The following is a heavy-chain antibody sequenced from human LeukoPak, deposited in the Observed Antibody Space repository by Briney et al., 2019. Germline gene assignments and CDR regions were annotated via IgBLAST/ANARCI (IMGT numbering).Heavy chain of an antibody. J-gene: IGHJ6*03. Sequence: TGGSLRLSCAASGFTFSSYSMNWVRQAPGKGLEWVSYISSSSSTIYYADSVKGRFTISRDNVKNSLYLQMNSLRAEDTAVYYCAREKGETWAARPGEALYYYYYYYMDVWGQGTLVTVSS. CDR3: AREKGETWAARPGEALYYYYYYYMDV. D-gene: IGHD6-6*01. V-gene: IGHV3-48*01. CDR1: GFTFSSYS. CDR2: ISSSSSTI.